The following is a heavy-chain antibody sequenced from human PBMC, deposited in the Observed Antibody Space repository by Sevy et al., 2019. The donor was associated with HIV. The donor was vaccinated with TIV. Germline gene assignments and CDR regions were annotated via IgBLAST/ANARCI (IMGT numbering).Heavy chain of an antibody. CDR3: VAVYCTGGRCYWFDP. CDR1: GFTFSNYN. V-gene: IGHV3-21*01. D-gene: IGHD2-15*01. J-gene: IGHJ5*02. CDR2: ISGDGVYV. Sequence: GGSLRLSCAASGFTFSNYNMNWVRLAPGKGLDWVSSISGDGVYVHYADSVKGRFTISRDNAKNSLYLRMNSLRVEDTAVYYCVAVYCTGGRCYWFDPWGQGTLVTVSS.